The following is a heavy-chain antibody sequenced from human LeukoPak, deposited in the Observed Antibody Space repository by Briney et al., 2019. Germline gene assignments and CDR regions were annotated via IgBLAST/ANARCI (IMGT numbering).Heavy chain of an antibody. CDR1: GFTLSNYW. Sequence: GGSLRLSCAASGFTLSNYWMSWVRQAPGKGLEWVANINQDGSEKYYVDSVRGRFAISRDNAKNSLYLQMNSLRAEDTAVYYCARYGNGAWLAHYSFDIWGQGTMVTVSS. J-gene: IGHJ3*02. D-gene: IGHD6-19*01. CDR3: ARYGNGAWLAHYSFDI. CDR2: INQDGSEK. V-gene: IGHV3-7*01.